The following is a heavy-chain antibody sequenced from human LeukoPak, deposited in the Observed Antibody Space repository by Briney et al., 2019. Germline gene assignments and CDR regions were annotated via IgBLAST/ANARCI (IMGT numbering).Heavy chain of an antibody. CDR1: GSTFSNYW. J-gene: IGHJ6*03. CDR2: INSDGSST. CDR3: ARMSSGSYFGYYYYYMDV. D-gene: IGHD1-26*01. V-gene: IGHV3-74*01. Sequence: GGSLRLSCAASGSTFSNYWMHWVRQAPGKGLAWVSRINSDGSSTSYADSVKGRFTISRDNAKNTLYLQMNSLRAEDTAVYYCARMSSGSYFGYYYYYMDVWGKGTTVTVSS.